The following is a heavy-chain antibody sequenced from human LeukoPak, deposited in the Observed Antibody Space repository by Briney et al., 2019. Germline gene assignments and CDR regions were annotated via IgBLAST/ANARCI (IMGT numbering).Heavy chain of an antibody. Sequence: TGGSLRLSCAASGFNFSSYEMNWVRQAPGKGLEWISYITSSGNITYYADSVKGRFTISRDNAKNSMYLQMNSLRAEDTAVYYCAKDQGIQLGIDYWGQGSLVTVSS. CDR2: ITSSGNIT. V-gene: IGHV3-48*03. CDR3: AKDQGIQLGIDY. J-gene: IGHJ4*02. D-gene: IGHD5-18*01. CDR1: GFNFSSYE.